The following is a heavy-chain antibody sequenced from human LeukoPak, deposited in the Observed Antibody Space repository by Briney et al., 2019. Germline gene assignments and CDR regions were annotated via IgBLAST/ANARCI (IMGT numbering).Heavy chain of an antibody. V-gene: IGHV3-23*01. Sequence: GGSLRLSCAASGFTFSSYGMSWVRQAPGKGLEWVSAISGSGGSTYYADSVKGRFTISRGNSKNTLYLQMNSLRAEDTAVYYCAKVGYFDWLLYYGYWGQGTLVTVSS. J-gene: IGHJ4*02. D-gene: IGHD3-9*01. CDR3: AKVGYFDWLLYYGY. CDR1: GFTFSSYG. CDR2: ISGSGGST.